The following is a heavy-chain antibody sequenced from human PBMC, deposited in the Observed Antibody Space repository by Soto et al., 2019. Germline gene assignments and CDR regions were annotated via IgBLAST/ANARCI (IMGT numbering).Heavy chain of an antibody. CDR2: ISGSGGST. CDR3: AKDAGGIVVVPAALYYGMDV. J-gene: IGHJ6*02. CDR1: GFTFSSYA. V-gene: IGHV3-23*01. Sequence: EVQLLESGGGLVQPGGSLRLSCAASGFTFSSYAMSWVRQAPGKGLEWVSAISGSGGSTYYADSVKGRFTISRDNSENTLYLQMNSLGAEDTAVYYCAKDAGGIVVVPAALYYGMDVWGQGTTVTVSS. D-gene: IGHD2-2*01.